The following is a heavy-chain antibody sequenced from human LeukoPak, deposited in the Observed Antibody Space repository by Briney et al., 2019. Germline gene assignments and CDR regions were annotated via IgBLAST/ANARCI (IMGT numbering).Heavy chain of an antibody. D-gene: IGHD2-2*01. Sequence: SETLSLTCAVSGCSFSGYYWSWVRQPPGKGLEWIGEINHSGSANSDASLKGRVTISVDTSKNHLSLKMSALTAADTAVYYCAGVSSTSRTDGFQHWGQGTLVTVSS. CDR3: AGVSSTSRTDGFQH. J-gene: IGHJ1*01. CDR2: INHSGSA. V-gene: IGHV4-34*01. CDR1: GCSFSGYY.